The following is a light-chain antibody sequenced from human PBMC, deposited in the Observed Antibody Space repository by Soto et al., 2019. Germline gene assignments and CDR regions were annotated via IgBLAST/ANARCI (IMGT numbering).Light chain of an antibody. V-gene: IGKV3-11*01. CDR3: QQRSNWPPIT. CDR1: QSVSNNY. Sequence: ENVLTLSPGTLSLSPGERATLSCRAIQSVSNNYLAWYQQKPGQAPRLLIYDASNRATGIPARFSGSGSGTDFTLTISSLEAEDFAVYYCQQRSNWPPITFGQGTRLEIK. CDR2: DAS. J-gene: IGKJ5*01.